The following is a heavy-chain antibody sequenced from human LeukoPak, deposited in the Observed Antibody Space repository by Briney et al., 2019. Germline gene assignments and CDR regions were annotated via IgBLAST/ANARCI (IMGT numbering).Heavy chain of an antibody. CDR3: AKEARPYDSSAYLNY. CDR1: GFTFSNYG. D-gene: IGHD3-22*01. Sequence: PGGSLRLSCAASGFTFSNYGMHWVRQAPGKGLEWVAFIRYDGSNKCYADSVKGRFTISRDNSKNTLYLQMNSLRAEDTAVYYCAKEARPYDSSAYLNYWGQGTLVTVSS. V-gene: IGHV3-30*02. J-gene: IGHJ4*02. CDR2: IRYDGSNK.